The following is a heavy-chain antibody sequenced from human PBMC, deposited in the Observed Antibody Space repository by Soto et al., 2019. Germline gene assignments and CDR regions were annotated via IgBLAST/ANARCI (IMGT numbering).Heavy chain of an antibody. V-gene: IGHV3-48*02. CDR1: GFTFSSYS. Sequence: EVQLVESGGGLVQPGGSLRLSCAASGFTFSSYSMNWVRQAPGKGLEWVSYISSSSSTIYYADSVKGRFTISRDNAKNSLYLQMNSLRDEETAVYYCARDQAPYCSGGSCDAFDIWGRGTMVTVSS. CDR2: ISSSSSTI. J-gene: IGHJ3*02. D-gene: IGHD2-15*01. CDR3: ARDQAPYCSGGSCDAFDI.